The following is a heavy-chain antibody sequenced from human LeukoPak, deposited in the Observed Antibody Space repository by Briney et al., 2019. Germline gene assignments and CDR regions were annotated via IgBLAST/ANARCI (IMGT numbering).Heavy chain of an antibody. J-gene: IGHJ3*02. V-gene: IGHV4-59*01. D-gene: IGHD3-3*01. Sequence: SSETLSLTCTASGGSISSYYWSWIRQPPGKGLEWIGYIYYSGSTNYNPSLKSRVTISVDTSKNQFSLKLSSVTAADTAVYYCARVIIDYDFWSGYYRDAFDIWGQGTMVTVSS. CDR1: GGSISSYY. CDR3: ARVIIDYDFWSGYYRDAFDI. CDR2: IYYSGST.